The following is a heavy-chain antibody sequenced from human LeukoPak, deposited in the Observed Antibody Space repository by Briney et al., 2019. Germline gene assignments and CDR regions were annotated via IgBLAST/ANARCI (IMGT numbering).Heavy chain of an antibody. V-gene: IGHV3-15*01. CDR3: STSTSSGYYGGSQH. CDR2: IKSKTDGGTT. Sequence: GESLRLSCAASGFTFSNAWMSWVRQAPGKGLEWVGRIKSKTDGGTTDYAAHVKGRFTISRDDSKNTVSLQMNSLKTEDTAVYYCSTSTSSGYYGGSQHWGQGTLVTVSS. D-gene: IGHD3-22*01. J-gene: IGHJ1*01. CDR1: GFTFSNAW.